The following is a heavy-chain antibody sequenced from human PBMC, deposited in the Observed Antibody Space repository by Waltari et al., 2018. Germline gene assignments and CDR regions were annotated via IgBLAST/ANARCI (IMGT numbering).Heavy chain of an antibody. CDR2: TTPSPGIT. D-gene: IGHD6-19*01. CDR1: RDTFSSYA. J-gene: IGHJ5*02. V-gene: IGHV1-69*04. Sequence: QVQLVQSGAEMKKPGSSVKVSCKASRDTFSSYAISWVRQAPGQGLEWMGRTTPSPGITNYAHKFQGRHTITADTSTTTAYLELSGLRSEDTAVDYCARHVIIAVSDTTGNWFHPWGQGTLVTVSS. CDR3: ARHVIIAVSDTTGNWFHP.